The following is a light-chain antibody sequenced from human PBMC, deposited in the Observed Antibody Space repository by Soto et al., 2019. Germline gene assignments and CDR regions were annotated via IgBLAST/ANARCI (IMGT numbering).Light chain of an antibody. CDR2: ATS. V-gene: IGKV3-15*01. CDR3: QQYNNWPLT. J-gene: IGKJ4*01. Sequence: EIVLTQSPATLSLSPGERATLSCRASHRVSSYLAWYQQKPGQAPRLLIFATSTRATGIPARFSGSGSGTEFTLTISSLQSEDFAVYYCQQYNNWPLTFGGGTKV. CDR1: HRVSSY.